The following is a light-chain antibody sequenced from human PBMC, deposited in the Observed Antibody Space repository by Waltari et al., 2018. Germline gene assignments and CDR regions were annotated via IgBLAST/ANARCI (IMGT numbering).Light chain of an antibody. V-gene: IGKV3-11*01. Sequence: IVLTQSPATLSLSPGERATLSCRSSQSVSSYLAWYQQQVGQAPRLLIYDASNRATGIPARFSGSGSGTDFTFTINSLEPEDFAVYYCLQRSSWPWTFGQGTKVEIK. CDR3: LQRSSWPWT. CDR1: QSVSSY. CDR2: DAS. J-gene: IGKJ1*01.